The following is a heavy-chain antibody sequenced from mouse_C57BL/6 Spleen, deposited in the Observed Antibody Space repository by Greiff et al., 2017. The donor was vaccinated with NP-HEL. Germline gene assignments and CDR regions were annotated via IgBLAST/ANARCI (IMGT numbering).Heavy chain of an antibody. Sequence: QVQLQQSGAELARPGASVKLSCKASGYTFTSYGISWVKQRTGQGLEWIGEIYPRSGNTYYNEKFKGKATLTADKSSSTAYMELRSLTSEDSAVYFCARESYYDYDDGYYFDYWGQGTTLTVSS. CDR2: IYPRSGNT. V-gene: IGHV1-81*01. J-gene: IGHJ2*01. D-gene: IGHD2-4*01. CDR1: GYTFTSYG. CDR3: ARESYYDYDDGYYFDY.